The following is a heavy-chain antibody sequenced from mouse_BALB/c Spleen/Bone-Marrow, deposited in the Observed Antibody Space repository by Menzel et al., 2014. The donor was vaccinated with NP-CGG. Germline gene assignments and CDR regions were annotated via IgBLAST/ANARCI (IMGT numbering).Heavy chain of an antibody. V-gene: IGHV5-12*02. CDR3: ARPTIYYDYDGYAMDY. Sequence: EVKLVESGGGLVQPGGSLELSCATSGFTLSDYYMYWVRQTPEKRLEWVAYISNGGGSTYYPDTVKGRFTISRDNAKNTLYLQMSRLKSEDTAMYYCARPTIYYDYDGYAMDYWGQGTSVTVSS. J-gene: IGHJ4*01. CDR1: GFTLSDYY. D-gene: IGHD2-4*01. CDR2: ISNGGGST.